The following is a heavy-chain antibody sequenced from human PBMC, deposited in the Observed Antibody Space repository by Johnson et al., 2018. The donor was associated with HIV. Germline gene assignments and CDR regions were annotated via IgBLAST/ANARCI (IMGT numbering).Heavy chain of an antibody. D-gene: IGHD3-10*01. CDR1: GFTFDDYA. CDR3: ARARGAPWDAFDI. V-gene: IGHV3-NL1*01. J-gene: IGHJ3*02. CDR2: IYSGGST. Sequence: QVQLVESGGGVVRPGGSLRLSCAAAGFTFDDYAMHWVRQAPGKGLEWVSVIYSGGSTYYADSVKGRFTISRDNSKNTLYLQMNSLRAGDTAEYYCARARGAPWDAFDIWGQGTMVTVSS.